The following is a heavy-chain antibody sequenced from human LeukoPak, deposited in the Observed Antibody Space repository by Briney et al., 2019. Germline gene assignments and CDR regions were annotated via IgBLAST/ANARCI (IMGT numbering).Heavy chain of an antibody. CDR3: AKDPERWLQLRLGFSD. J-gene: IGHJ1*01. CDR2: ISGSGGNT. Sequence: GTLSLTCAVSGGSISTYNWWSWVRQAPGKGLEWVSGISGSGGNTYYADSVKGRFTISRDNSKNTLYLQMNSLRAEDTAVYYCAKDPERWLQLRLGFSDWGQGTLVTVSS. D-gene: IGHD5-24*01. CDR1: GGSISTYN. V-gene: IGHV3-23*01.